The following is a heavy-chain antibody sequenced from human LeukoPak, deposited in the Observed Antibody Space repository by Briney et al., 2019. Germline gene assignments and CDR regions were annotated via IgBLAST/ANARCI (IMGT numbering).Heavy chain of an antibody. CDR2: IVVGSGNT. CDR3: AADYEWELLSGDDAFDI. J-gene: IGHJ3*02. V-gene: IGHV1-58*01. CDR1: GFTFTSSA. D-gene: IGHD1-26*01. Sequence: ASVKVSCKASGFTFTSSAVQWVRQARGQRLEWIGWIVVGSGNTNYAQKFQERVTITRDMSTSTAYMELSSLRSEDTAVYYCAADYEWELLSGDDAFDIWGQGTMVTVSS.